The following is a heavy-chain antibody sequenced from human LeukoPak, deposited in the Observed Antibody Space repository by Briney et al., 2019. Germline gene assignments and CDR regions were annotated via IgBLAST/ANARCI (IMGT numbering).Heavy chain of an antibody. J-gene: IGHJ4*02. CDR1: GYTFTGYY. D-gene: IGHD3-3*01. CDR2: INPNSGGT. CDR3: ARGGAVLRFLEWLPGDY. Sequence: ASVKVSCKASGYTFTGYYMHWVRQAPGQGLEWMGWINPNSGGTNYAQNFQGRVTMTRDTSISTAYMELSRLRSDDTAVYYCARGGAVLRFLEWLPGDYWGQGTLVTVSS. V-gene: IGHV1-2*02.